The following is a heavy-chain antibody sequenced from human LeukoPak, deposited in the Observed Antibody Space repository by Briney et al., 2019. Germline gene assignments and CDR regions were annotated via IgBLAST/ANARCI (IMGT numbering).Heavy chain of an antibody. CDR1: GFTFSSYG. Sequence: GGSLRLSCAASGFTFSSYGMHWVRQAPGKGLEWVAVIWYDGSNKYHADSVKGRFTISRDNSKNTLYLQMNSLRAEDTAVYYCARDNYGSGSYDYWGQGTLVTVSS. CDR2: IWYDGSNK. CDR3: ARDNYGSGSYDY. J-gene: IGHJ4*02. V-gene: IGHV3-33*01. D-gene: IGHD3-10*01.